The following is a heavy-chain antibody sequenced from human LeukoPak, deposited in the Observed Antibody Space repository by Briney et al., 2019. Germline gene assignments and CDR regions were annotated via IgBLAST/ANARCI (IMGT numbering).Heavy chain of an antibody. D-gene: IGHD3-16*01. CDR1: RFTFRTYE. V-gene: IGHV4-59*01. J-gene: IGHJ4*02. CDR2: IYYNGGT. Sequence: GSLRLSCAASRFTFRTYEMNWIRQPPGKGLEWIGYIYYNGGTNYNPSLKSRVTISVDTSKNQFSLNLNSVTAADTAVYFCAREGGGGRRDFDSWGQGALVTVSS. CDR3: AREGGGGRRDFDS.